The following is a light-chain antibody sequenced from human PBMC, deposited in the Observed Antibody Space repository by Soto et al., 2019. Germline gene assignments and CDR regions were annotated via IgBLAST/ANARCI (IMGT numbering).Light chain of an antibody. V-gene: IGLV1-40*01. CDR1: SSNIGSFYD. Sequence: QSVLTQPPSVSGAPGQRVTIPCTGSSSNIGSFYDVHWYQQLPGTVPKLLIYGDNNRPSGVPDRFSGSKSGTAASLAITGLQAEDEADYHCQSYDNSLNHVVFGGGTKVTVL. CDR2: GDN. CDR3: QSYDNSLNHVV. J-gene: IGLJ2*01.